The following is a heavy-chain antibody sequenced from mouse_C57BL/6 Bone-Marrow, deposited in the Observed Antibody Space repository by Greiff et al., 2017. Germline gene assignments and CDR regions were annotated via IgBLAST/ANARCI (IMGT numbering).Heavy chain of an antibody. J-gene: IGHJ3*01. CDR1: GYTFTSYW. CDR2: IHPNSGST. CDR3: ARCSFSFAY. V-gene: IGHV1-64*01. Sequence: QVQLQQPGAELVKPGASVKLSCKASGYTFTSYWMHWVKQRPGQGLEWIGMIHPNSGSTNYNEKLKSKATLTVDKSSSTAYMQLSSLTSEDSAVYYCARCSFSFAYWGQVTLVTVSA.